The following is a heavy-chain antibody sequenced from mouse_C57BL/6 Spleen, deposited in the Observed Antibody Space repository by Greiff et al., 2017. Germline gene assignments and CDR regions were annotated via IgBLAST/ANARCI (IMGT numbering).Heavy chain of an antibody. V-gene: IGHV1-81*01. J-gene: IGHJ4*01. CDR2: IYPRSGNT. Sequence: QVQLKESGAELARPGASVKLSCKASGYTFTSYGISWVKQRTGQGLEWIGEIYPRSGNTYYNEKFKGKATLTADKSSSTAYMELRSLTSEDSAVYFCARGGDYDAMDYWGQGTSVTVSS. CDR3: ARGGDYDAMDY. CDR1: GYTFTSYG.